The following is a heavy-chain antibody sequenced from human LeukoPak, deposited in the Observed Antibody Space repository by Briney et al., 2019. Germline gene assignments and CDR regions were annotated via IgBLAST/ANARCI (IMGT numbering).Heavy chain of an antibody. CDR2: ITASGGST. J-gene: IGHJ4*02. CDR3: ARDYPTSGIVTIFDY. V-gene: IGHV3-23*01. CDR1: GFTFNNYT. Sequence: PGGSLRLSCASSGFTFNNYTMTWVRQAPGKGLEWVSSITASGGSTYCADSVKGRFTISRDNSKNTLYLQMSSLRAEDTAVYYCARDYPTSGIVTIFDYWGQGTLATVSS. D-gene: IGHD1-1*01.